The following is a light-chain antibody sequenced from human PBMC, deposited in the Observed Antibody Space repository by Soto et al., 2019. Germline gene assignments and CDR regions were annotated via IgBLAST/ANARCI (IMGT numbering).Light chain of an antibody. J-gene: IGLJ2*01. CDR2: EVS. CDR1: SSDVGGYNY. V-gene: IGLV2-14*01. Sequence: QSVLTLPASVSGSPGQSITISCTGTSSDVGGYNYVSWYQQHPGKAPKLMIYEVSNRPSGVSNRFSGSKSGNTASLTISGLQAEDEADYYCSSYTSSRTRVFGGGTQLTVL. CDR3: SSYTSSRTRV.